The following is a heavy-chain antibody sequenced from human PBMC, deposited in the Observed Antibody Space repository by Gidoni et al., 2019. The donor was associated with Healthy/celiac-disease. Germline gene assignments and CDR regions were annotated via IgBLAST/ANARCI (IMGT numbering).Heavy chain of an antibody. CDR2: INHSGST. CDR3: ARGWGYYGSGRTFDY. J-gene: IGHJ4*02. CDR1: RGYVSGYY. V-gene: IGHV4-34*01. Sequence: QVQPHPCGAGRVNLSDTLSSTSALHRGYVSGYYWSWIRQPPGKGLEWIGEINHSGSTNYNPSLKSRVTISVDTSKNQFSLKLSSVTAADTAVYYCARGWGYYGSGRTFDYWGQGTLVTVSS. D-gene: IGHD3-10*01.